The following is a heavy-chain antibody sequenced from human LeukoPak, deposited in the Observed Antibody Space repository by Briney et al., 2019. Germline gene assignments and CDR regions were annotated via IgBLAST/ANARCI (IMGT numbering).Heavy chain of an antibody. J-gene: IGHJ4*02. CDR3: ARHYYDSSGYSFDY. D-gene: IGHD3-22*01. CDR2: IDWDDDK. V-gene: IGHV2-70*11. CDR1: GFSLSTSGMC. Sequence: SGPALVKPTHTLTLTCTFSGFSLSTSGMCVSWIRQPPGKALEWLARIDWDDDKYYSTSLKTRLTISKDTSKNQAVLTMTNMDPVDTATYYCARHYYDSSGYSFDYWGQGTLVTVSS.